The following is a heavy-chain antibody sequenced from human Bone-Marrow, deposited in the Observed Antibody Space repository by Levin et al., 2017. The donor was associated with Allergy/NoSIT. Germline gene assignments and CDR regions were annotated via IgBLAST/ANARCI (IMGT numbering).Heavy chain of an antibody. D-gene: IGHD3-9*01. V-gene: IGHV3-23*01. J-gene: IGHJ3*02. CDR2: IVGSGSST. CDR3: AKDKYDTIGDAFNI. Sequence: KGLEWVSTIVGSGSSTYYADSVKGRFTISRDNSKNILYLQMNSLRGEDTAVYYCAKDKYDTIGDAFNIWGQGTMVTVSS.